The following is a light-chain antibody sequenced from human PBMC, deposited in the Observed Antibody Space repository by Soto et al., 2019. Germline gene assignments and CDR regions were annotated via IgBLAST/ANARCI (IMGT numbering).Light chain of an antibody. CDR1: QDISNY. J-gene: IGKJ5*01. Sequence: DIQMTQSPPSLSVSVGDRVTITCQASQDISNYLHWFQQKPGKAPQLLIFDVSNLQTGVPSRFSGGGSGTDFALTISSLEPEDIATYYCQQYDGLPLTFGQGTRLEI. V-gene: IGKV1-33*01. CDR3: QQYDGLPLT. CDR2: DVS.